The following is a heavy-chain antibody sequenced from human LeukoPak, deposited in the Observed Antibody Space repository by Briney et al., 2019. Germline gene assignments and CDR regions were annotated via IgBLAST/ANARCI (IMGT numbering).Heavy chain of an antibody. D-gene: IGHD3-16*02. Sequence: ASVKVSCKASGYTFNSHAMHWVRQAPGQRLEWMGWINAGNGNTKYSQKFQGRVTITRDTSASTAYMELSSLRSEDTAVYYCASEITFGGVIVIGYWGQGTLVTVSS. V-gene: IGHV1-3*01. CDR3: ASEITFGGVIVIGY. J-gene: IGHJ4*02. CDR2: INAGNGNT. CDR1: GYTFNSHA.